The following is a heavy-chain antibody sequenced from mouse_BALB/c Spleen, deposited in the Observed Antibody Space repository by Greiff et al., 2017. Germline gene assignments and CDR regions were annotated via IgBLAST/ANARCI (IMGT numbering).Heavy chain of an antibody. CDR2: IYPGDGDT. V-gene: IGHV1-80*01. CDR3: ARYTTVEGYYAMDY. D-gene: IGHD1-1*01. J-gene: IGHJ4*01. CDR1: GYAFSSYW. Sequence: VQGVESGAELVRPGSSVKISCKASGYAFSSYWMNWVKQRPGQGLEWIGQIYPGDGDTNYNGKFKGKATLTADKSSSTAYMQLSSLTSEDSAVYFCARYTTVEGYYAMDYWGQGTSVTVSS.